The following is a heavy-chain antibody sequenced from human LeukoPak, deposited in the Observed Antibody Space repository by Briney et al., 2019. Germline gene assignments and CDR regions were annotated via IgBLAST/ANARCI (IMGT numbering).Heavy chain of an antibody. CDR1: GFTFDDYA. CDR3: AKVIFYGGNPSAFDI. V-gene: IGHV3-43*02. J-gene: IGHJ3*02. Sequence: GGSLRRSCAASGFTFDDYAMHCVRQAPGKGLEWVSLISGDGGSTYYADSVKGRFTISRDNSKNSLYLQMNSLRTEDTALYYCAKVIFYGGNPSAFDIWGQGTMVTVSS. CDR2: ISGDGGST. D-gene: IGHD4-23*01.